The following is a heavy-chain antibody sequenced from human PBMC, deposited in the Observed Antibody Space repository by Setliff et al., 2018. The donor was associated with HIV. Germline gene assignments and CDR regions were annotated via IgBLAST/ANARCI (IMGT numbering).Heavy chain of an antibody. V-gene: IGHV4-61*02. J-gene: IGHJ6*03. CDR1: GGSISSGSYF. D-gene: IGHD3-3*01. CDR3: ARGDNFWSGYLLGESYYYYYMDV. CDR2: IYTSGST. Sequence: SETLSLTCTVSGGSISSGSYFWTWIRQPAGKGPEWIGRIYTSGSTNYNPSLKSRVTISVDTSKNTLYLQMNSLRVEDTAFYYCARGDNFWSGYLLGESYYYYYMDVWGKGATVTVSS.